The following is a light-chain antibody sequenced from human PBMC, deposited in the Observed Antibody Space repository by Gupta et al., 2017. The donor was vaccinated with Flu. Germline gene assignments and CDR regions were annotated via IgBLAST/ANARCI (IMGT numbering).Light chain of an antibody. Sequence: QSVLTQPPSVSAAPGQRVTISCTGRSSNIGAGYDVHWYQQLPGTAPKVLIYGSSNRPSGVPDRFFASKSGTSASLAITGLQAEGEADYYCQSYDTSLSGWVFGGGTKVTAL. CDR2: GSS. CDR3: QSYDTSLSGWV. CDR1: SSNIGAGYD. J-gene: IGLJ3*02. V-gene: IGLV1-40*01.